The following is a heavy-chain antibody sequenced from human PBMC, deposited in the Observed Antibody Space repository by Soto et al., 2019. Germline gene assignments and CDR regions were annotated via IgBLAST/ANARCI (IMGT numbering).Heavy chain of an antibody. D-gene: IGHD5-12*01. J-gene: IGHJ6*02. CDR1: GGSISSGGYS. Sequence: PSETLSLTCAVSGGSISSGGYSWSWIRQPPGKGLERIGYIYHSGSTYYNPSLKSRVTISVDRSKNQFSLKLSSVTAADTAVYYCASLDIVDTVRGDSYYYYGMDVWGQGTTVTVSS. V-gene: IGHV4-30-2*01. CDR3: ASLDIVDTVRGDSYYYYGMDV. CDR2: IYHSGST.